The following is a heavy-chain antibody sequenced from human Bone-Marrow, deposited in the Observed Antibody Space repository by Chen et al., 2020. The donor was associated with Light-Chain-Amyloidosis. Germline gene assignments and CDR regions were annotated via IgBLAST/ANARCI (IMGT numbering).Heavy chain of an antibody. CDR1: GGSFRAYY. V-gene: IGHV4-34*02. CDR2: IKNSGST. J-gene: IGHJ5*02. D-gene: IGHD2-21*02. Sequence: QVQLQQWGAGLLRPSETLSLTCAVYGGSFRAYYWSWIRQSPGKGLEWIGEIKNSGSTKYNPSLKSRVSMSLDTSKNQFSLKLSSVTAADTAIYYCAKSLYCGGDCAWGQGPLVTVSS. CDR3: AKSLYCGGDCA.